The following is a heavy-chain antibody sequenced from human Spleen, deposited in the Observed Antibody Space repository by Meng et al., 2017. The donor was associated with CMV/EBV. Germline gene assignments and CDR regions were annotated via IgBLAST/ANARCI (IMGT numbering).Heavy chain of an antibody. Sequence: QVQLQQWGAGLLKPSETLSLTCAVYGVSFSGYYWSWIRQPPGKGLEWIGEINHSGSTNYNPSLKSRVTISVDTSKNQFSLKLSSVTAADTAVYYCARGLGRWLTNLAYWGQGTLVTVSS. V-gene: IGHV4-34*01. J-gene: IGHJ4*02. CDR1: GVSFSGYY. CDR3: ARGLGRWLTNLAY. CDR2: INHSGST. D-gene: IGHD5-24*01.